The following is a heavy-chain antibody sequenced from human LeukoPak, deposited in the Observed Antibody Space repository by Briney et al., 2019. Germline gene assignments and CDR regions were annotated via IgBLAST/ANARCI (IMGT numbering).Heavy chain of an antibody. CDR3: AREGGSSYGYAYH. CDR2: INPHSGDT. J-gene: IGHJ5*02. V-gene: IGHV1-2*07. CDR1: GYTFTSYY. D-gene: IGHD5-18*01. Sequence: ASVKVSCKAFGYTFTSYYMHWVRQAPGQGPEWMGWINPHSGDTNYAHKFQGRVTMTRDTSISIAYMELSSLKSDDTAVYYCAREGGSSYGYAYHWGQGTLVTVSS.